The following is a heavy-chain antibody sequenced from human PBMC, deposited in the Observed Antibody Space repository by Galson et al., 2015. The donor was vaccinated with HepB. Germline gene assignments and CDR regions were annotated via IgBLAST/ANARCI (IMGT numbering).Heavy chain of an antibody. CDR2: IYHSGST. V-gene: IGHV4-4*02. CDR3: ARRATYYYYGMDV. CDR1: GGSISSSNW. J-gene: IGHJ6*02. D-gene: IGHD5-12*01. Sequence: LSLTCAVSGGSISSSNWWSWVRQPPGKGLEWIGEIYHSGSTNYNPSLKSRVTISVDKSKNQFSLKLSSVTAADTAVYYCARRATYYYYGMDVWGQGTTVTVSS.